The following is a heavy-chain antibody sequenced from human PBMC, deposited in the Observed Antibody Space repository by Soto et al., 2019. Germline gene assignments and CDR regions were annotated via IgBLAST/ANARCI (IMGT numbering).Heavy chain of an antibody. CDR2: TYYRSKWYN. D-gene: IGHD1-1*01. V-gene: IGHV6-1*01. Sequence: PSQTLSLTCAISGDSVSSNSAAWNWIRQSPARGLEWLGRTYYRSKWYNDYVVSMKSRISINPDTSENQFSLQLNSVTPEDTAVYYCARGTDSSFDSWGQGSPVTVSS. CDR1: GDSVSSNSAA. CDR3: ARGTDSSFDS. J-gene: IGHJ4*02.